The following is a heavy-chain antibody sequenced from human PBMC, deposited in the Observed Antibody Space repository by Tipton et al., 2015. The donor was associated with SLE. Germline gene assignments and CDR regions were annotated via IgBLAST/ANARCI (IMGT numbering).Heavy chain of an antibody. CDR3: ARVDSITMISFDP. V-gene: IGHV4-59*11. D-gene: IGHD3-22*01. Sequence: LRLSCTVSGGSISSHYWSWIRRPPGKGLEWIGYIYYSGGISYNPSLKSRVTISVDTSKNQFSLKLSSVTAADTAVYYCARVDSITMISFDPWGQGTLVTVSS. CDR2: IYYSGGI. J-gene: IGHJ5*02. CDR1: GGSISSHY.